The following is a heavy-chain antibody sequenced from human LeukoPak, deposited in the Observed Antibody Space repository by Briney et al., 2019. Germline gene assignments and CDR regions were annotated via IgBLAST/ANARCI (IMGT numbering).Heavy chain of an antibody. CDR3: ASGSGSGSYTAPLVDY. Sequence: GSSVKVSYKASGYTFTGYYMHWVRQAPGQGLEWMGWIKPNSGGTNYAQQFQGRVTMTRDTSISTAYMELSRLRSDDTAVYYCASGSGSGSYTAPLVDYWGQGTLVTVSS. J-gene: IGHJ4*02. V-gene: IGHV1-2*02. CDR1: GYTFTGYY. CDR2: IKPNSGGT. D-gene: IGHD3-10*01.